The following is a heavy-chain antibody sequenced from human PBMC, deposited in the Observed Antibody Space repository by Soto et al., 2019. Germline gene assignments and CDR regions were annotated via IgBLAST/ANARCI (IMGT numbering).Heavy chain of an antibody. J-gene: IGHJ4*02. D-gene: IGHD3-22*01. CDR2: IIHIFSTA. Sequence: SVKASCKASGGTFSSYAISWVRQAPGQGLEWMGGIIHIFSTANYAQKFQGRVTITADESTSTAYMELSSLRPEDTAVYYCARVRYYDSSGLGDFDYWGQGTLVTVSS. CDR1: GGTFSSYA. CDR3: ARVRYYDSSGLGDFDY. V-gene: IGHV1-69*13.